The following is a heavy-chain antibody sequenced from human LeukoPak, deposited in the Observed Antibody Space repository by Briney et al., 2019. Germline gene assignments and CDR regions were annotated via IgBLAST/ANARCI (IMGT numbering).Heavy chain of an antibody. V-gene: IGHV1-18*04. D-gene: IGHD3-9*01. CDR3: ARDGAYYDISTGYHPLDY. J-gene: IGHJ4*02. CDR2: ISAYNGNT. CDR1: GYTFTSYG. Sequence: ASVKVSFKASGYTFTSYGISWVRQAPGQGLEWMGWISAYNGNTNYAQKLQGRVTMTTDTSTSTAYMELRSLRSDDTAVYYCARDGAYYDISTGYHPLDYWGQGTLVTVSS.